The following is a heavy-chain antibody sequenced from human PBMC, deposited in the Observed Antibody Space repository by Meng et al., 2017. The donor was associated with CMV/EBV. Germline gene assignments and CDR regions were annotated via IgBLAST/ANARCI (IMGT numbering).Heavy chain of an antibody. J-gene: IGHJ3*02. CDR2: IYSGGST. Sequence: GGSLRLSCAASGFTVSSNYMSWVRQAPGKGLVWVSVIYSGGSTYYADSVKGRFTISRDNSKNTLYLQMNSLRAEDTAVYYCARRSSWSYAFDIWGQGTMVTVSS. D-gene: IGHD6-13*01. V-gene: IGHV3-53*01. CDR3: ARRSSWSYAFDI. CDR1: GFTVSSNY.